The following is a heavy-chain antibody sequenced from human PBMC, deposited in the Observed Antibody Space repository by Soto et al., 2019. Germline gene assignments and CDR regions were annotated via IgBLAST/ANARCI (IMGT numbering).Heavy chain of an antibody. D-gene: IGHD3-9*01. V-gene: IGHV4-39*01. CDR3: ARHDWAKPFDY. CDR1: GGSVSSGSYY. CDR2: IFYSGST. J-gene: IGHJ4*02. Sequence: SETLSLTCTVSGGSVSSGSYYWSWIRQPPGKGLEWIGYIFYSGSTYYNPSLKSRVTISVDTSKNQFSLKLSSVTAADTAVYYCARHDWAKPFDYWGQGTLVTVSS.